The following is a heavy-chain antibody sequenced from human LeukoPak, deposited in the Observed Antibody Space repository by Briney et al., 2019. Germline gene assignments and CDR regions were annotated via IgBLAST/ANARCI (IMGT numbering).Heavy chain of an antibody. CDR2: INSDGSSK. Sequence: GGSLRLSCAASGFTFSSYWMHGVRQAPGKGLVWVSRINSDGSSKSYADSVKGRCTISIDNAKNTLYLQMNSLRAEDTAVYYCASDTGRGLNDAFDIWGQGTMVTVSS. J-gene: IGHJ3*02. CDR3: ASDTGRGLNDAFDI. D-gene: IGHD2-8*02. CDR1: GFTFSSYW. V-gene: IGHV3-74*01.